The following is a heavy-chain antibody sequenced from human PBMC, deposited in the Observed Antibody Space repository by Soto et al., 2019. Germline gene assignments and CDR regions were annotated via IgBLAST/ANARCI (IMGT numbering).Heavy chain of an antibody. J-gene: IGHJ5*02. V-gene: IGHV4-39*01. CDR3: ASPGGVAVAGDLEWFDP. CDR1: GGSISSSSYY. D-gene: IGHD6-19*01. CDR2: IYYSGST. Sequence: QLQLQESGPGLVKPSETLSLTCTVSGGSISSSSYYWGWIRQPPGKGLEWIGSIYYSGSTYYNPSLKSRVTISVDTSKNQFSLKLSSVTAADTAVYYCASPGGVAVAGDLEWFDPWGQGTLVTVSS.